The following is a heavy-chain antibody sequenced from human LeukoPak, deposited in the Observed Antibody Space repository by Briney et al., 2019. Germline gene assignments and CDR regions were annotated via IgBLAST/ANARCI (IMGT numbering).Heavy chain of an antibody. D-gene: IGHD3-3*01. CDR2: INHSGST. CDR1: GGSFSGYY. V-gene: IGHV4-34*01. Sequence: KPSETLSLTCAVYGGSFSGYYWSWIRQPPGKGLEWIGEINHSGSTNYNPSLKGRVTISVDTSKNQFSLKLSSVTAADTAVYYCARANPYVEWGSRGNFDYWGQGTLVTVSS. J-gene: IGHJ4*02. CDR3: ARANPYVEWGSRGNFDY.